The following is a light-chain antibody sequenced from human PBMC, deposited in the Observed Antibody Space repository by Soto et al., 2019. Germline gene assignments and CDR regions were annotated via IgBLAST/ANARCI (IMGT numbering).Light chain of an antibody. V-gene: IGKV1-9*01. CDR3: HQYNHWLTWT. Sequence: IQLTQSPSSLSASVGDRVTITFRASQGISSYLAWYQQKPGKAPKLLIYAASTLQSGVPSRFSGRGSGTDFTLTISSLQSEDFAVYYCHQYNHWLTWTFGQGTNVDIK. J-gene: IGKJ1*01. CDR1: QGISSY. CDR2: AAS.